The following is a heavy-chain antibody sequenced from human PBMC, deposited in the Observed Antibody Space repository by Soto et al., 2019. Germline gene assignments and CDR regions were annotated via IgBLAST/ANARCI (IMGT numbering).Heavy chain of an antibody. V-gene: IGHV3-30-3*01. CDR1: GFPFSSYA. CDR2: ISYDGSNK. CDR3: ARDRVGYCTNGVCYFDYYYGMDV. J-gene: IGHJ6*02. Sequence: GGSLRLSCASSGFPFSSYAMHWVRQAPGKGLEWVAVISYDGSNKYYADSVKGRFTISRDNSKNTLYLQMNSLRAEDTAVYYCARDRVGYCTNGVCYFDYYYGMDVWGQGTTVTVSS. D-gene: IGHD2-8*01.